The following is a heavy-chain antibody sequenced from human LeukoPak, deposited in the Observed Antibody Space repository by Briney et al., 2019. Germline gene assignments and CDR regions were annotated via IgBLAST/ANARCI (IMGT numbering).Heavy chain of an antibody. V-gene: IGHV4-61*02. CDR2: IYTSGST. D-gene: IGHD3-22*01. Sequence: SETLSLTCTVSGNSISSGDNYWSWIRQPAGKGLEWIGRIYTSGSTNYNPSLKSRVTISGDTSKIQFSLRLSSVTAADTAVYYCARASYSYDINGWVPFDYWDQGTLVTVSS. CDR1: GNSISSGDNY. J-gene: IGHJ4*02. CDR3: ARASYSYDINGWVPFDY.